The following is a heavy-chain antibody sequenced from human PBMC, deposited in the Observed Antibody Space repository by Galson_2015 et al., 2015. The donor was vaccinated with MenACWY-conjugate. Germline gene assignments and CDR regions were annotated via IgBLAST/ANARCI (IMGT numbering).Heavy chain of an antibody. CDR2: IDWRDNK. D-gene: IGHD3-22*01. CDR3: ARMHIVLDATDAFEI. V-gene: IGHV2-70*11. CDR1: GFSLSTYEMC. J-gene: IGHJ3*02. Sequence: PALGKPTQTLTLTCTFSGFSLSTYEMCIYWVRQPPGKALEWLARIDWRDNKYYTTSLKTRLTISKDTSTNQVVLTMTNVDPVDTATYYCARMHIVLDATDAFEIWGQGTMVTVSS.